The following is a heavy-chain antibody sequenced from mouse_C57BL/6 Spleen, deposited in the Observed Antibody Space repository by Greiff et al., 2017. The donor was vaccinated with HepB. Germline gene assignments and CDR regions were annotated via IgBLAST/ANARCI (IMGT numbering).Heavy chain of an antibody. CDR1: GYTFTSYG. J-gene: IGHJ2*01. CDR3: AEYYYGSSGDYFDY. Sequence: VKVVESGAELARPGASVKLSCKASGYTFTSYGISWVKQRTGQGLEWIGEIYPRSGNTYYNEKFKGKATLTADKSSSTAYMELRSLTSEDSAVYFCAEYYYGSSGDYFDYWGQGTTLTVSS. V-gene: IGHV1-81*01. CDR2: IYPRSGNT. D-gene: IGHD1-1*01.